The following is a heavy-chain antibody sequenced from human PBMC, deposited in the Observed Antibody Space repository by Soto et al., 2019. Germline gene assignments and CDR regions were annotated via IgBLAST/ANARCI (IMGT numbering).Heavy chain of an antibody. D-gene: IGHD3-22*01. CDR3: ARHGYYDSSGYPQSWFDP. CDR1: GGSISSSSYY. J-gene: IGHJ5*02. Sequence: SETLSLTCTVSGGSISSSSYYWGWIRQPPGKGLEWIGSIYYSGSTYYNPSLKSRVTISVDTSKNQFSLKLSSVTAADTAVYYCARHGYYDSSGYPQSWFDPWGQGTLVTVSS. CDR2: IYYSGST. V-gene: IGHV4-39*01.